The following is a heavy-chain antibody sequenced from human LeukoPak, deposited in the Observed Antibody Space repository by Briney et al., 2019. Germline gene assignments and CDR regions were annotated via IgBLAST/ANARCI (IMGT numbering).Heavy chain of an antibody. CDR1: GFTFSSYA. CDR3: ARDGRGSYPIYYLDY. Sequence: GGSLRLSCAASGFTFSSYAMHWVRQAPGKGLEYVSAISSNGGSTYYANSVKGRFTISRDNSKNTLYLQMGSLRAEDMAVYYCARDGRGSYPIYYLDYWGQGTLVTVSP. J-gene: IGHJ4*02. D-gene: IGHD1-26*01. CDR2: ISSNGGST. V-gene: IGHV3-64*01.